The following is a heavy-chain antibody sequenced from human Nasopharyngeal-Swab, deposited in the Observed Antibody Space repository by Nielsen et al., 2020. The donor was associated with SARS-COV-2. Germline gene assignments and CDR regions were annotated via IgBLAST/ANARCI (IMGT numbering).Heavy chain of an antibody. D-gene: IGHD3-3*01. CDR1: GFTFNNYN. Sequence: GESLKISCAAYGFTFNNYNFNWVRQAPGQGLEWVSSISSSSSYIYYADSVKGRFTISRDNAKNSLYLQMNSLRAEDTAVYYCARDGLDYDFWSAYFMDVWGQGTTVTVSS. CDR3: ARDGLDYDFWSAYFMDV. V-gene: IGHV3-21*01. J-gene: IGHJ6*02. CDR2: ISSSSSYI.